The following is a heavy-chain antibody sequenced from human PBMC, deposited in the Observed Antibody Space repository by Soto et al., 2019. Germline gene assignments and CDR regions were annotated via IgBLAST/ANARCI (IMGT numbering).Heavy chain of an antibody. CDR2: ISGSGGAT. CDR1: GFSFSDYA. D-gene: IGHD2-15*01. V-gene: IGHV3-23*01. Sequence: GGSLRLSCAASGFSFSDYAMSWVRQAPGKGLEWVSGISGSGGATYYGDSVKGRFTISRDNSKNTAYLQMNSLRAEDTAIYYCARGVRWYMQGHYYYYMDVWGKGTTVTVSS. CDR3: ARGVRWYMQGHYYYYMDV. J-gene: IGHJ6*03.